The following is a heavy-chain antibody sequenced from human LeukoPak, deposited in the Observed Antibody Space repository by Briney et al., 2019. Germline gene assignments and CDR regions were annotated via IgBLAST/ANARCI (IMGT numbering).Heavy chain of an antibody. V-gene: IGHV1-46*01. CDR2: INPSAGST. CDR1: GYTFTSYY. J-gene: IGHJ4*02. D-gene: IGHD4-17*01. Sequence: ASVKVSCKASGYTFTSYYLHWVRQAPGQGLEWMGIINPSAGSTSYAQTFQGRVTMTRDTSTSTVYMELSSLRSEDTAVYYCARDLGGDYFDFWGQGTLVTVSS. CDR3: ARDLGGDYFDF.